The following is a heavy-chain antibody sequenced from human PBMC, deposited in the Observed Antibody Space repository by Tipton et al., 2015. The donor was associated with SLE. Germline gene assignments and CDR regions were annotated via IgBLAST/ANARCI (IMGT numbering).Heavy chain of an antibody. CDR1: GFTFSSYW. D-gene: IGHD6-19*01. Sequence: SLRLSCTASGFTFSSYWMTWVRQAPGKGLEWVANIQGDGSDKYYVGSAKGRFTISRDNAENSLYLQMNNLRAEDTAVYYCAKEEDSSGWTADAFDIWGQGTMVTVSS. CDR3: AKEEDSSGWTADAFDI. J-gene: IGHJ3*02. V-gene: IGHV3-7*03. CDR2: IQGDGSDK.